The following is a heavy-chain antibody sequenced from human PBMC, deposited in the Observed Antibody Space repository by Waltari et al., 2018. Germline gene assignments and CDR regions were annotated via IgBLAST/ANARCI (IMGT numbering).Heavy chain of an antibody. CDR2: VNPNSGNT. V-gene: IGHV1-8*03. J-gene: IGHJ2*01. CDR1: GYTFTSYD. D-gene: IGHD3-9*01. Sequence: QVQLVQSGAEVKKPGASVKVSCTASGYTFTSYDINWVRQATGPGLGWMGWVNPNSGNTGYAQKFHGRVTITRNTSISTAYMELGSLRSEDTAVYYCARGLNYDILTGYLLGWYFDLWGRGTLVTVSS. CDR3: ARGLNYDILTGYLLGWYFDL.